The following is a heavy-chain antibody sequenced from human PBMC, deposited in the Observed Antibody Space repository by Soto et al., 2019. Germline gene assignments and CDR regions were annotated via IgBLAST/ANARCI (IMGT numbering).Heavy chain of an antibody. CDR2: IYYSGST. V-gene: IGHV4-39*01. D-gene: IGHD3-10*01. Sequence: SETLSLTCTVSGGSISSSSYYWGWIRQPPGKGLEWIGSIYYSGSTYYNPSLKSRVTISVDTSKNQFSLKLSSVTAADTAVYYCARTVRGIYRRAAGFSLYFDYWGQGTLVTVSS. CDR1: GGSISSSSYY. J-gene: IGHJ4*02. CDR3: ARTVRGIYRRAAGFSLYFDY.